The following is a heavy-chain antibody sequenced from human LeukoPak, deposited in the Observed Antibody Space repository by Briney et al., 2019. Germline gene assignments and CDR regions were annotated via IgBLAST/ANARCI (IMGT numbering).Heavy chain of an antibody. CDR3: ARGHPGYDSHFDY. V-gene: IGHV3-21*01. J-gene: IGHJ4*02. Sequence: PGGSLRLSCAASGFTFSSYNMNWVRQAPGKGLEWVSSISSSSSYIYYADSVKGRFTISRDNAKNSLYLQMNSLRAEDTAVYYCARGHPGYDSHFDYWGQGTLVTVSS. CDR2: ISSSSSYI. D-gene: IGHD5-12*01. CDR1: GFTFSSYN.